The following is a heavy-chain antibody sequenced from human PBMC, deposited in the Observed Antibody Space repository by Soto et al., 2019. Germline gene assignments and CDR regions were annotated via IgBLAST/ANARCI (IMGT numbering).Heavy chain of an antibody. V-gene: IGHV3-23*01. J-gene: IGHJ4*02. Sequence: VQLLESGGGLVQPGGSLRLSCAASGFTFSRYAMNWVRQAPGKGLAWVSVISGSGGSTYYADSVKGRFTISRDNSKNTLYLQMNSLRAEDTAVYYWASRSSGWYFDYWGQGTLVTVSS. CDR1: GFTFSRYA. CDR3: ASRSSGWYFDY. CDR2: ISGSGGST. D-gene: IGHD6-19*01.